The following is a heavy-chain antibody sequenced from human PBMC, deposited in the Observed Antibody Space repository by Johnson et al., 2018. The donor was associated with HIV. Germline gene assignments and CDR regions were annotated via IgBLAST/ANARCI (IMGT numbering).Heavy chain of an antibody. CDR1: GFTFSSYA. V-gene: IGHV3-30*04. J-gene: IGHJ3*02. Sequence: QVQLVESGGGVVQPGRSLRLSCAASGFTFSSYAMHWVRQAPGKGLEWVAVISYDGSNKYYADSVKGRFTISRDNSKNTLYLQMTSLSAEDTALYYCAKDHMADVRVWIVGAFDIWGQGTMVTVSS. D-gene: IGHD3-10*01. CDR2: ISYDGSNK. CDR3: AKDHMADVRVWIVGAFDI.